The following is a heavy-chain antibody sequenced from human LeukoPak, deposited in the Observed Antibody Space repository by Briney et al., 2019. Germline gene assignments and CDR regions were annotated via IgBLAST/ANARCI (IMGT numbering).Heavy chain of an antibody. D-gene: IGHD3-3*01. CDR3: ARTRWAHDFWSGYPRRRGLDYFDY. V-gene: IGHV4-39*01. Sequence: PSETLSLTCTVSGGSISSSSYYWGWIRQPPGKGLEWIGSIYYSGSTYYNPSLKSRVTISVDTSKNQFSLKLSSVTAADTAVYYCARTRWAHDFWSGYPRRRGLDYFDYWGQGTLVTVSS. J-gene: IGHJ4*02. CDR1: GGSISSSSYY. CDR2: IYYSGST.